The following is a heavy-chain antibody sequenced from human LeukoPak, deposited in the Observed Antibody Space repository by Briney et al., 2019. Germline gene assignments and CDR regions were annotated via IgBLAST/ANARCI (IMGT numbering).Heavy chain of an antibody. D-gene: IGHD4-17*01. CDR3: AREGGPGGDYGSIDS. CDR2: MYTSGST. Sequence: SETLSLTCSVSGGSISSYYWSWIRQPAGKQPEWIGRMYTSGSTYYNPSLKSRVTMSADTSKNQFSLKLTSVTAADTSVYYCAREGGPGGDYGSIDSWGQGALVTVSS. V-gene: IGHV4-4*07. CDR1: GGSISSYY. J-gene: IGHJ4*02.